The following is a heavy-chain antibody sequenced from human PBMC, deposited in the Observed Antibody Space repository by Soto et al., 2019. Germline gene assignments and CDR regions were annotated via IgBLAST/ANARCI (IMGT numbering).Heavy chain of an antibody. CDR1: CASMSDYY. CDR3: ARSGHVFAGVF. V-gene: IGHV4-59*01. J-gene: IGHJ4*02. Sequence: SETLSLTCTVSCASMSDYYGSWIRQSPGKGLEHIGYLHYSGSANYNPSLKSRVTISMDRSKNQFSLDLKSMTAADTATYYCARSGHVFAGVFWGQGILVTVSS. D-gene: IGHD3-16*01. CDR2: LHYSGSA.